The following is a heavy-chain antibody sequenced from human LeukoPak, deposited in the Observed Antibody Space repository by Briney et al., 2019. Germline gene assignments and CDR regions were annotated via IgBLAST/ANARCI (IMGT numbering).Heavy chain of an antibody. Sequence: GASVKVSCKASGGTFNSYAISWVRQAPGQGLEWMGGIIPIFGTANYAQKFQGRVTITADESTSTVYMELSSLRSEDTAVYYCARVAGYSSSWPTITPNWFDPWGQGTLVTVSS. V-gene: IGHV1-69*13. D-gene: IGHD6-13*01. CDR3: ARVAGYSSSWPTITPNWFDP. J-gene: IGHJ5*02. CDR1: GGTFNSYA. CDR2: IIPIFGTA.